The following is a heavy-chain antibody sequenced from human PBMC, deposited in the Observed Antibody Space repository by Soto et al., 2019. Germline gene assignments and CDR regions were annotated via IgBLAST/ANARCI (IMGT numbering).Heavy chain of an antibody. CDR3: AKVLLVNFDAFDI. Sequence: GGSLRLSFAASGFNFSNHAMSWVRQAPGKGLEWVSAISGSGGSTYYADSVKGRFTISRDNSKNTLYLQMNSLRAEDTAVYYCAKVLLVNFDAFDILVQGKMVTVS. CDR2: ISGSGGST. CDR1: GFNFSNHA. V-gene: IGHV3-23*01. J-gene: IGHJ3*02. D-gene: IGHD3-9*01.